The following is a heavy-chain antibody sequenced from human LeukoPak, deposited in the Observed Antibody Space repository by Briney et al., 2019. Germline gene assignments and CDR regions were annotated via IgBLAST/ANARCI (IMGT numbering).Heavy chain of an antibody. J-gene: IGHJ4*02. CDR1: GGSFSGYY. Sequence: SETLSLTCAVYGGSFSGYYWSWIRQPPGKGLEWIGEINHSGSTNYNPSLKSRVTISVDTSKNQFSLKLSSVTAADTAVYYCARGPPHSGSWYHYWVQGTLVTVSS. CDR2: INHSGST. D-gene: IGHD6-13*01. V-gene: IGHV4-34*01. CDR3: ARGPPHSGSWYHY.